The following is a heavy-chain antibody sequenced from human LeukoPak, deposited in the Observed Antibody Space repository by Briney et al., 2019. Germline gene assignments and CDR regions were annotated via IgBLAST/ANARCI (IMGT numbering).Heavy chain of an antibody. D-gene: IGHD1-1*01. Sequence: SETLSLTCTVSGGSISSYYWSWIRQPPGKGLEWIGYIYYSGSTNYNPSLQSRVTISVDTSKSQFSLKLSSVTAADTAVYYCARLTRRSGNYFDYWGQGTLVTVSS. J-gene: IGHJ4*02. CDR1: GGSISSYY. CDR2: IYYSGST. CDR3: ARLTRRSGNYFDY. V-gene: IGHV4-59*01.